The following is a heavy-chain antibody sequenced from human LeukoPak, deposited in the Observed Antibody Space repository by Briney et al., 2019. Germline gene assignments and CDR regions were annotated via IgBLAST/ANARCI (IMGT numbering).Heavy chain of an antibody. CDR2: ISSSSSYI. CDR3: ARDQGQDYYYGMDV. V-gene: IGHV3-21*01. CDR1: GFTFSSYS. Sequence: GGSLRVSCAASGFTFSSYSMNWVRQAPGKGLEWVSSISSSSSYIYYADSVKGRFTISRDNAKNSLYLQMNSLRAEDTAVYYCARDQGQDYYYGMDVWGQGTTVTVSS. J-gene: IGHJ6*02.